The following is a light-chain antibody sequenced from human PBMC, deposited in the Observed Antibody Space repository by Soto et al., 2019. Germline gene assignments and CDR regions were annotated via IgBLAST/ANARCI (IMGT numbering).Light chain of an antibody. CDR1: QSVSRYY. CDR3: QQALS. V-gene: IGKV3D-7*01. J-gene: IGKJ4*01. Sequence: TVLTQSPATLSLSPGERATLSCRASQSVSRYYLSWYQQKPGQAPRLLIYGASTRATGILARFSGSGSGTDFTLTITSLQLEDFAVYYCQQALSFGGGTRVEI. CDR2: GAS.